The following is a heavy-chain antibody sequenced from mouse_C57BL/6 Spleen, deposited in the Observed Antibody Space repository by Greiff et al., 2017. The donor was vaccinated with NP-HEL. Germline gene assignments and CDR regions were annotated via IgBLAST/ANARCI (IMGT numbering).Heavy chain of an antibody. J-gene: IGHJ3*01. D-gene: IGHD3-2*01. V-gene: IGHV1-50*01. Sequence: QVQLQQPGAELVKPGASVKLSCKASGYTFTSYWMQWVKQRPGQGLEWIGEIDPSDSYTNYNQKFKGKATLTVDTSSSTAYMQLSSLTSEDSAVYYCSRRHGWCAYWGQGTRVTVSA. CDR2: IDPSDSYT. CDR1: GYTFTSYW. CDR3: SRRHGWCAY.